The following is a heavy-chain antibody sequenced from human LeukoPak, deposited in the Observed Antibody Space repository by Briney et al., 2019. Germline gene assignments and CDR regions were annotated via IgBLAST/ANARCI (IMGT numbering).Heavy chain of an antibody. CDR3: ARGLTADGDY. Sequence: GESLKISFKGSGYSFSNYWIGWVRQMPGKGLEWMGIIYPGDSDTRYNPSFQGQVTISADKSISTAYLQWSSLKASDTAMYYCARGLTADGDYWGQGTLVTVSS. CDR2: IYPGDSDT. J-gene: IGHJ4*02. D-gene: IGHD7-27*01. V-gene: IGHV5-51*01. CDR1: GYSFSNYW.